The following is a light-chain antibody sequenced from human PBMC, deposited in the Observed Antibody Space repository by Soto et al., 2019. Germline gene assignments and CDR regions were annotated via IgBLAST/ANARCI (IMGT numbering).Light chain of an antibody. CDR1: QSVSSSY. J-gene: IGKJ5*01. Sequence: EIVLTQSPGTLSLSPGERATLSCRASQSVSSSYLAWYQQKPGQAPRLLIYGASSRATGIPDRFSGSGSGTEFTLTISRLEPEDFAVDYCQQYGSSRTFGQGTRLEIK. V-gene: IGKV3-20*01. CDR2: GAS. CDR3: QQYGSSRT.